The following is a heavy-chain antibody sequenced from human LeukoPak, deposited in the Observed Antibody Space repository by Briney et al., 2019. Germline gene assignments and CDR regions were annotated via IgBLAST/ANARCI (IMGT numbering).Heavy chain of an antibody. V-gene: IGHV1-2*06. D-gene: IGHD4-17*01. CDR1: GYTFTYYF. CDR3: ARGTANTVFEY. J-gene: IGHJ4*02. CDR2: INPNRGGT. Sequence: ASVKVSCKASGYTFTYYFIHWVRQAPGQGLEWMGRINPNRGGTKPAQKFQGRVTMTTDMSIDTAYMDLSRLTSDDTAVYYCARGTANTVFEYWGQGTLVTVSS.